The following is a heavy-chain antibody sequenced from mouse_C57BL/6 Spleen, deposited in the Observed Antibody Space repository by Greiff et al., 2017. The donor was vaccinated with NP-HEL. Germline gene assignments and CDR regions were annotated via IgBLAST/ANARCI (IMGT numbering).Heavy chain of an antibody. CDR2: IYPGDGDT. Sequence: QVQLQQSGPELVKPGASVKISCKASGYAFSSSWMNWVKQRPGKGLEWIGRIYPGDGDTNYNGKFKGKATLTADKSSSTAYMQLSSLTSEDSAVYFCASPTGNPFAYWGQGTLVTVSA. D-gene: IGHD4-1*02. CDR3: ASPTGNPFAY. V-gene: IGHV1-82*01. J-gene: IGHJ3*01. CDR1: GYAFSSSW.